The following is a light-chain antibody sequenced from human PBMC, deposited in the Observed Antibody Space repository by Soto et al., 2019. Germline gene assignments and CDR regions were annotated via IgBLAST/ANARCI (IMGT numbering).Light chain of an antibody. J-gene: IGKJ1*01. CDR2: GAS. V-gene: IGKV3-20*01. Sequence: GLTQSAGTLSLSARERATLSCRASQSVSSSYLAWYQQKPGQAPRLIICGASSRATGIPDRFSGSGSGTDFTLTISRLEPEDFAVLYCQQYGSSLPWTFGQGTKVDIK. CDR1: QSVSSSY. CDR3: QQYGSSLPWT.